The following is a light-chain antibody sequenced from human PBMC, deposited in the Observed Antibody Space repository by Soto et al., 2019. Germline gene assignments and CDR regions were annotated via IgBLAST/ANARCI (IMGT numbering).Light chain of an antibody. CDR2: AAS. CDR3: QQLNVNLL. J-gene: IGKJ2*01. V-gene: IGKV1-9*01. CDR1: QDIASY. Sequence: IQLTQSPSSLSASIGDRVTITCRASQDIASYLAWYQQKPGNAPKLLIYAASTLHSGVPSRFSGSGSGTDFPLTLSSLQPEDFVTYYCQQLNVNLLFGQGTKLEIK.